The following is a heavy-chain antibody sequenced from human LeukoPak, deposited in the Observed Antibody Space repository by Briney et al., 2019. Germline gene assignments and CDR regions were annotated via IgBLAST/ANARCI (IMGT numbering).Heavy chain of an antibody. CDR2: NSGGSAYA. V-gene: IGHV3-23*01. J-gene: IGHJ4*02. CDR1: GHPFSIYH. Sequence: PGGSLSLSCAPSGHPFSIYHMTGVPQAPGGGVEGVSSNSGGSAYAYYVNSVNGRFIASRDNSKNTLFLQMNSLRAEDTAVYYCAKALFAGPARAYFDYWGRGTLVTVSS. CDR3: AKALFAGPARAYFDY. D-gene: IGHD2-21*01.